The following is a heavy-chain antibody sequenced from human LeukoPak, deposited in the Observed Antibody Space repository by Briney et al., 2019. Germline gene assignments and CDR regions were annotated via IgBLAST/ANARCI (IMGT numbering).Heavy chain of an antibody. CDR1: GFTFDDYA. V-gene: IGHV3-9*01. Sequence: PGRSLRLSCAASGFTFDDYAMHWVRQAPGKGLEWVSGINWNSGSIDYADSVKGRFTISRDNAKNSLYLQMNSLRAEDTALYYCAKDSTFSMIRGRFDPWGQGTLVTVSS. CDR2: INWNSGSI. CDR3: AKDSTFSMIRGRFDP. J-gene: IGHJ5*02. D-gene: IGHD3-10*01.